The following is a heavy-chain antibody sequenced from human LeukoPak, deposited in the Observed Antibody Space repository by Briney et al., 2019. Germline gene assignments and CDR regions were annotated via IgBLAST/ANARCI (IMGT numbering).Heavy chain of an antibody. D-gene: IGHD2-2*01. V-gene: IGHV4-4*07. J-gene: IGHJ4*02. CDR3: AREDSAAYCSSTNCYGFDY. CDR1: SGSISSYF. Sequence: PSETLSLTCTVSSGSISSYFWTWIRQPAGKRLEWIGRIYSSGSTNYNPSLKSRVIISVDKSKNQLSLKLSSVTAADTAVYYCAREDSAAYCSSTNCYGFDYWGQGTLVTVSS. CDR2: IYSSGST.